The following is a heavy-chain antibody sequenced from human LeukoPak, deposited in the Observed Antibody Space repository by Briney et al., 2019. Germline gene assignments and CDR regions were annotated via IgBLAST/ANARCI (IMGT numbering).Heavy chain of an antibody. Sequence: SVKVSCKASGGTFSSYAISWVRQAPGQGLEWMGGIIPIFGTANYAQKFQGRVTITADESTSTAYMELSSLRSEDTAVYYRAGSSGYYGGRVFDYWGQGTLVTVSS. J-gene: IGHJ4*02. CDR1: GGTFSSYA. CDR2: IIPIFGTA. D-gene: IGHD3-22*01. V-gene: IGHV1-69*13. CDR3: AGSSGYYGGRVFDY.